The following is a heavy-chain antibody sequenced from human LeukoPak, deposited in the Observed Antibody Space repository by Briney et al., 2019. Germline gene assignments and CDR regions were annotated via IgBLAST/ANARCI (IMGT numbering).Heavy chain of an antibody. J-gene: IGHJ4*02. CDR1: GGSISSGSYY. V-gene: IGHV4-61*02. CDR2: IYTSGST. Sequence: PSETLSLTCTVSGGSISSGSYYWSWIRQPPGKGLEWIGRIYTSGSTNYNPSLKSRVTMSVDTSKNQFSLKLSPVTAADTAVYYCASGILYGDYLRYWGQGTLVTVSS. CDR3: ASGILYGDYLRY. D-gene: IGHD4-17*01.